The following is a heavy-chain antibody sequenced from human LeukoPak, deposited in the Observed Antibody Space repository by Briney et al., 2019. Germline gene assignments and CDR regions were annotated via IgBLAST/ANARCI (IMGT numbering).Heavy chain of an antibody. CDR1: GGSISSYY. CDR2: IYYSGST. D-gene: IGHD3-3*01. Sequence: PSETLSLTCTVSGGSISSYYWSWIRQPPGKGLEWIGYIYYSGSTNYNPSLKSRVTISVDTSKNQFSLKPSSVTAADTAVYYCARLKRDDFWSGYSYYFDYWGQGTLATVSS. J-gene: IGHJ4*02. V-gene: IGHV4-59*01. CDR3: ARLKRDDFWSGYSYYFDY.